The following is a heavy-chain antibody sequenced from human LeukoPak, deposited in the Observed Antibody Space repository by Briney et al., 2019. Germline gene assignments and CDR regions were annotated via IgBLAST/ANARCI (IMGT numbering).Heavy chain of an antibody. CDR1: GGSISSGTYS. D-gene: IGHD2-2*01. J-gene: IGHJ6*03. CDR2: VYYRGST. CDR3: ARGRTGYHLLPTKKHYDYYYMDV. Sequence: SETLSLTCSVSGGSISSGTYSWGSSGTYSWGWIRQPPGKGLEWVGNVYYRGSTYYNPSLRSRVTISVDTSNNQFSLKLYSVTAADTAVYFCARGRTGYHLLPTKKHYDYYYMDVWGKGTTVTVYS. V-gene: IGHV4-39*07.